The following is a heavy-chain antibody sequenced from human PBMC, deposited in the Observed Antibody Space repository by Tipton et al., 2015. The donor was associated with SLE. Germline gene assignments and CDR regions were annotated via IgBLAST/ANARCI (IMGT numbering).Heavy chain of an antibody. CDR1: GGSISSYY. Sequence: LRLSCTVSGGSISSYYWSWIRQPAGKGLEWIGHIYTSGSTHYNPSLKSRVTISVDTSKNQFSLKLSSVTAADTAVYYCASNSGSHGGFDYWGQGTLVTVSS. D-gene: IGHD1-26*01. CDR2: IYTSGST. V-gene: IGHV4-4*07. J-gene: IGHJ4*02. CDR3: ASNSGSHGGFDY.